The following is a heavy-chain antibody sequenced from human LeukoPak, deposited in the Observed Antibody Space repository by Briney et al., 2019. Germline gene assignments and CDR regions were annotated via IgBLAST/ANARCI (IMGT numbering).Heavy chain of an antibody. CDR2: INPSGGST. CDR1: GYTFTSYY. D-gene: IGHD2-2*01. V-gene: IGHV1-46*01. CDR3: AKGGSMVY. Sequence: ASVNVSCMASGYTFTSYYMHWVRQAPGQGLEWMGIINPSGGSTSYAQKFQGRVTMTRDTSTSTVYMELSSQRSEDTAVYSCAKGGSMVYWGKGTLVTVSS. J-gene: IGHJ4*02.